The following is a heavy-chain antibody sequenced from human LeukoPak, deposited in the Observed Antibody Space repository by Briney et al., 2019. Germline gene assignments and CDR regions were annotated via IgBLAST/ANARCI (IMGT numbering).Heavy chain of an antibody. CDR3: ARAPDTAMVSPFDY. CDR2: IYYSGST. CDR1: GGSISSGDYY. D-gene: IGHD5-18*01. Sequence: SQTLSLTCTVSGGSISSGDYYWRWIRQPPGKGLEWIGYIYYSGSTYYNPSLKSRVTISVDTSKNQFSLKLSSVTAADTAVYYCARAPDTAMVSPFDYWGQGTLVTVSS. J-gene: IGHJ4*02. V-gene: IGHV4-30-4*01.